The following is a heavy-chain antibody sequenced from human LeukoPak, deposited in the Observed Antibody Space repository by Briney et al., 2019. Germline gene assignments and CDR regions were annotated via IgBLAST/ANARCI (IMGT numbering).Heavy chain of an antibody. CDR2: IWYDGSNK. V-gene: IGHV3-33*01. CDR1: GFTFSSYG. D-gene: IGHD3-9*01. CDR3: ARGEAYYDILTGYHVDY. Sequence: GRSLRLSCAASGFTFSSYGMHWVRQAPGKGLEWVAVIWYDGSNKYYADSVKGRLTISRDNSKNTLYLQMNSLRAEDTAVYYCARGEAYYDILTGYHVDYWGQGTLVTVS. J-gene: IGHJ4*02.